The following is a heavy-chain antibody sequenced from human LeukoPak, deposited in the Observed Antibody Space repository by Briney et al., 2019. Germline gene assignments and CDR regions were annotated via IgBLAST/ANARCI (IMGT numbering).Heavy chain of an antibody. CDR2: VSHSGYI. V-gene: IGHV4-59*01. CDR1: GASISSYY. Sequence: PSETLSLTCSVSGASISSYYWTWIRQPPGKGLQFIGYVSHSGYITYNPSLRSRVSTSVDSSQNHFSLHLNSVTAADTALYYCARAGDYVGADAFDVWGQGSLVIVSS. D-gene: IGHD4-17*01. CDR3: ARAGDYVGADAFDV. J-gene: IGHJ3*01.